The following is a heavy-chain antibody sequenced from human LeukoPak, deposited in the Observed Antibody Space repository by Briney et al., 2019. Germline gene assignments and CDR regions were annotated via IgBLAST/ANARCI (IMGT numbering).Heavy chain of an antibody. D-gene: IGHD3-10*01. V-gene: IGHV1-69*04. Sequence: GASVKVSCKTSGYTFSSYAISWVRQAPGQGLEWMGRIIPILGIADYAQKFQGRVTITADKSASTAYMELSSLRSEDTAVYYCAINGLGELLYFDYWGQGTLVTVSS. CDR3: AINGLGELLYFDY. J-gene: IGHJ4*02. CDR1: GYTFSSYA. CDR2: IIPILGIA.